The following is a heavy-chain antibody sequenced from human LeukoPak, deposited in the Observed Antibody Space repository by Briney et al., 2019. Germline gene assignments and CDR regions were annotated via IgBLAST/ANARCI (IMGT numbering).Heavy chain of an antibody. V-gene: IGHV3-74*01. CDR3: AKCILTRYYKGYMDV. CDR1: GFTFSRYW. J-gene: IGHJ6*03. D-gene: IGHD3-9*01. Sequence: GGSLRLSCVASGFTFSRYWMHWVRQAPGKGLVWVSRSNSDGSSTNYADSVKGRFTISRDNSKNTLYLQMNSLRAEDTAVYYCAKCILTRYYKGYMDVWGKGTTVTISS. CDR2: SNSDGSST.